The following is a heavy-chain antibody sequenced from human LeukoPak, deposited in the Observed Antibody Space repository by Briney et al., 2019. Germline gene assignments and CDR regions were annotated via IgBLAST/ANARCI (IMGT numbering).Heavy chain of an antibody. CDR3: ASSPTESNWFDP. V-gene: IGHV4-59*01. J-gene: IGHJ5*02. Sequence: SETLSLTCTVSGGSISSYYWSWIRQPPGKGLEWIGYIYYSGSTNYSPSLKSRVTISVDTSKNQFSLKLSSVTAADTAVYYCASSPTESNWFDPWGQGTLVTVSP. CDR2: IYYSGST. D-gene: IGHD4-17*01. CDR1: GGSISSYY.